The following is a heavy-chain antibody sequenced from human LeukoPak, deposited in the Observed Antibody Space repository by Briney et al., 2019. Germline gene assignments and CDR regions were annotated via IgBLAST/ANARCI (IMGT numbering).Heavy chain of an antibody. V-gene: IGHV5-51*01. CDR3: ARPYCSSTSCQEGLGY. CDR2: IYPGDSDT. CDR1: GYSFTSYW. J-gene: IGHJ4*02. Sequence: GASLKISCKGSGYSFTSYWIGWVRQMPRKGLEWMGIIYPGDSDTRYSPSFQGQVTISADKSISTAYLQWSSLKASDTAMYYCARPYCSSTSCQEGLGYWGQGTLVTVSS. D-gene: IGHD2-2*01.